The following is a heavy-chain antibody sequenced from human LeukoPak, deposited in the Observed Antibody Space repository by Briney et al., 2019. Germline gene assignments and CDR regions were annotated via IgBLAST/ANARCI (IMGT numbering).Heavy chain of an antibody. CDR2: MYYSGST. V-gene: IGHV4-4*08. CDR1: GGSISSYY. CDR3: ARDPTAAGKGAWFDP. D-gene: IGHD6-13*01. Sequence: SETLSLTCTVSGGSISSYYWSWIRQPPGKGLEWIGYMYYSGSTNYNPSLKSRVTISVDTSKNQFSLKLSSVAAAVTAVYYCARDPTAAGKGAWFDPWGQGTLVTVSS. J-gene: IGHJ5*02.